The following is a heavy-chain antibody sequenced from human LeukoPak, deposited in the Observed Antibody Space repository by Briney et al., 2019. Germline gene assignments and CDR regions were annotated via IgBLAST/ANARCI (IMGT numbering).Heavy chain of an antibody. J-gene: IGHJ4*02. CDR1: GDSISTSSYY. Sequence: PSETLSLTCTVSGDSISTSSYYWGWIRQPPGKGLEWIGSVFFSGNTYYEPSLKSRVTISVATSTNQFSLNVRSVSAADTAVYYCASGTTVTNFAYWGQGTLVTVSS. CDR3: ASGTTVTNFAY. D-gene: IGHD4-17*01. CDR2: VFFSGNT. V-gene: IGHV4-39*07.